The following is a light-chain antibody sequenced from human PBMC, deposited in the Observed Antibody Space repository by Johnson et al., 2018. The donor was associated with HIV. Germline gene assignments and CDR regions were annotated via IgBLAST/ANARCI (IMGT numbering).Light chain of an antibody. CDR1: SSNIGNSY. Sequence: QPVLTQPPSVSAAPGQKVTISCSGSSSNIGNSYVSWYQQLPGTAPKLLIYDNTKRPSGIPDRFSGSKSCTSATLGITGLQTGDEADYYCGTWDSSLSAVRCYVFGTGTKVTVL. V-gene: IGLV1-51*01. CDR2: DNT. CDR3: GTWDSSLSAVRCYV. J-gene: IGLJ1*01.